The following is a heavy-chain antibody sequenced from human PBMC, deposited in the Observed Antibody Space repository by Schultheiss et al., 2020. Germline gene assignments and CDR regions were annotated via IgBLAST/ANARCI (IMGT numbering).Heavy chain of an antibody. D-gene: IGHD5-18*01. CDR1: GFTFSSYW. J-gene: IGHJ6*02. Sequence: GGSLRLSCAASGFTFSSYWMHWVRQAPGKGLVWVSRINSDGSSTSYADSVKGRFTISRDNSKNTLYLQMNSLRAEDTAVYYCARDQEYSYQTQFYYYYGMDVWGQGTTVTVSS. V-gene: IGHV3-74*01. CDR2: INSDGSST. CDR3: ARDQEYSYQTQFYYYYGMDV.